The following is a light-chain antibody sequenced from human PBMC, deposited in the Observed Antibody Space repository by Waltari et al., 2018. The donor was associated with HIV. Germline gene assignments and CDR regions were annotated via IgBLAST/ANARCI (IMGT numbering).Light chain of an antibody. J-gene: IGKJ4*01. CDR2: GAS. V-gene: IGKV3-15*01. CDR1: QSINNT. CDR3: QQYNNWLT. Sequence: EIVMTQSPVTLSVSPGERGTLSCRASQSINNTLAWYQQKPGQSPRLLIYGASNRATGIPARFSGSGSGTEFTLTIGSLQSEDSAVYFCQQYNNWLTFGGGTKVEIK.